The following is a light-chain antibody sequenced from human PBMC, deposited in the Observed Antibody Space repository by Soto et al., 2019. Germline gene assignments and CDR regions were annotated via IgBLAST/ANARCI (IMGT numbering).Light chain of an antibody. J-gene: IGLJ2*01. CDR3: EACDDSLNGVV. Sequence: QSVLTQTPSASGTPGQRVNISCSGSSSNIGSNNVNWYHQIPGTATKLLIYSNNQRHSGGPDRSSGSKSGTSASLAISGPQSEYEADYYCEACDDSLNGVVFGGGTKLTVL. V-gene: IGLV1-44*01. CDR1: SSNIGSNN. CDR2: SNN.